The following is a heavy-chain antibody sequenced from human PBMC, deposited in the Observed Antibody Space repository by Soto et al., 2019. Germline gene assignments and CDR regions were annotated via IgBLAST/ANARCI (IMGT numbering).Heavy chain of an antibody. J-gene: IGHJ5*02. CDR2: INPNSGGT. CDR3: AGARAYEAPNWFHP. D-gene: IGHD3-3*01. Sequence: QVQLVQSGAEVKKPGASVKVSCEASGYTFTAYYVHWVRQAPGQGLEWMGWINPNSGGTKYAQKFQGCVTMTRDTSFWTADMVLTGLKSDDTAVYYCAGARAYEAPNWFHPWGEGTLVIVSS. V-gene: IGHV1-2*04. CDR1: GYTFTAYY.